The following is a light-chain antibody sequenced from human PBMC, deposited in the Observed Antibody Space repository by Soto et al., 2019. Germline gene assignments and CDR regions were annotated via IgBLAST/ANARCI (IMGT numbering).Light chain of an antibody. V-gene: IGLV1-47*01. CDR3: QSYDSSLSGSWV. CDR2: GNN. J-gene: IGLJ3*02. Sequence: QSVMTQPASASGTPGQRVTISCSGSTSNIATNYVYWYRQLPGAAPKLLIYGNNQRPSGVPERFSGSKSGTSASLAISGLRSEDEADYYCQSYDSSLSGSWVFGGGTKVTVL. CDR1: TSNIATNY.